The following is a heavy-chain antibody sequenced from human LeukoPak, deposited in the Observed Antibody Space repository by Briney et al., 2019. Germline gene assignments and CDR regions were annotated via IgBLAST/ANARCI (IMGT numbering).Heavy chain of an antibody. CDR2: ISAYNGNT. J-gene: IGHJ2*01. CDR3: ARDIRGYYYGSGSQAWYFDL. CDR1: GYTFTSYG. Sequence: ASVKVSCKASGYTFTSYGISWVRQAPGQGLEWIGWISAYNGNTNYAQKLQGRVTMTTDTSTSTAYMELRSLRSDDTAVYYCARDIRGYYYGSGSQAWYFDLWGRGTLVTVSS. D-gene: IGHD3-10*01. V-gene: IGHV1-18*01.